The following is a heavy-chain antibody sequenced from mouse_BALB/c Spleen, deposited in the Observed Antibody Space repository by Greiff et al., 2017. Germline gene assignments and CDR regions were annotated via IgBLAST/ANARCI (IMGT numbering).Heavy chain of an antibody. CDR1: GFTFSSFG. D-gene: IGHD2-1*01. Sequence: EVNLVESGGGLVQPGGSRKLSCAASGFTFSSFGMHWVRQAPEKGLEWVAYISSGSSTIYYADTVKGRFTISRDNPKNTLFLQMTSLRSEDTAMYYCARGNYVYAMDYWGQGTSVTVSS. J-gene: IGHJ4*01. CDR3: ARGNYVYAMDY. CDR2: ISSGSSTI. V-gene: IGHV5-17*02.